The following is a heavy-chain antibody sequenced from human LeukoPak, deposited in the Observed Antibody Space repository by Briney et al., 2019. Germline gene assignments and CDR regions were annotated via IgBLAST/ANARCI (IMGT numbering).Heavy chain of an antibody. V-gene: IGHV3-74*01. Sequence: GGSLRLSCAASGFTFSDFYMHWVRQAPGKGLVWVSRIRGDAVRTDYADSVKGRFTISRDNAKNTLLLQMSSLRAEDTGVYFCARSQNGRFDSWGQGSLVTVSS. J-gene: IGHJ5*01. CDR1: GFTFSDFY. CDR2: IRGDAVRT. CDR3: ARSQNGRFDS. D-gene: IGHD1-26*01.